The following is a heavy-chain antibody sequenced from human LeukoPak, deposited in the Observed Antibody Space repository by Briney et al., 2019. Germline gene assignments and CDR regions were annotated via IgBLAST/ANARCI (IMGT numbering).Heavy chain of an antibody. CDR1: GGSISSYY. Sequence: SETLSLTCTVSGGSISSYYWSWIRQPAGKGLEWIGRIYTSGSTNYNPSLKSRVTMSVDTSKNQFSLKLSSVTAADTAVYYCARGITCTAMAEDYFDYWGQGTLVTVSS. D-gene: IGHD5-18*01. J-gene: IGHJ4*02. CDR3: ARGITCTAMAEDYFDY. V-gene: IGHV4-4*07. CDR2: IYTSGST.